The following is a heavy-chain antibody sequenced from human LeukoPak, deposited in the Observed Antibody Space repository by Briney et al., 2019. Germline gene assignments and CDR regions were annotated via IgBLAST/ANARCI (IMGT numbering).Heavy chain of an antibody. CDR1: GYTFTDYD. CDR3: ARAELRYFDWPPGDY. Sequence: ASVKVSCKASGYTFTDYDINWVRQATGQGLEWMGWMNPNSGNTGYTQKFQGRVTMTRNTSISTAYKELSSLRSEDTAVYYCARAELRYFDWPPGDYWGQGTLVTVSS. CDR2: MNPNSGNT. D-gene: IGHD3-9*01. V-gene: IGHV1-8*01. J-gene: IGHJ4*02.